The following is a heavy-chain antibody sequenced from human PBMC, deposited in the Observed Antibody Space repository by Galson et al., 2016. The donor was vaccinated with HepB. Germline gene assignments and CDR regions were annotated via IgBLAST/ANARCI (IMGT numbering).Heavy chain of an antibody. CDR1: GFTFSSYA. CDR2: ISGSGGST. D-gene: IGHD2-2*01. Sequence: SLRLSCAASGFTFSSYAMSWVRQAPGKGLEWVSAISGSGGSTYYADSVKGRFTISRDNSKNTLYLQMNSLRAEDTAVYYCANLVVVPAARRYSDYYYGMDVGGQGTTVTVSS. V-gene: IGHV3-23*01. J-gene: IGHJ6*02. CDR3: ANLVVVPAARRYSDYYYGMDV.